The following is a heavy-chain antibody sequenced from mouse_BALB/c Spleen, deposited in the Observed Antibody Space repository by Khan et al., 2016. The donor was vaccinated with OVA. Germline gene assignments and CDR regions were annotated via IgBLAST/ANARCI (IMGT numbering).Heavy chain of an antibody. CDR2: ISYSGNT. CDR1: GYSITTDYA. V-gene: IGHV3-2*02. Sequence: EVQLLETGPGLVKPSQSLSLTCTVTGYSITTDYAWNWIRQFPGNKLEWMGFISYSGNTKYNPSLKSRISITRDTSKNQFFLQLKSVTTEDTARDYCARVYGGDFDYWGQGTTLTVSS. D-gene: IGHD1-1*01. CDR3: ARVYGGDFDY. J-gene: IGHJ2*01.